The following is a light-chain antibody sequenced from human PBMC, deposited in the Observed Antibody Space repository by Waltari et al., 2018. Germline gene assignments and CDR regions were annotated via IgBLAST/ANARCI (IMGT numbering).Light chain of an antibody. Sequence: DIVMTQSPDSLAVSLGERATINCKSSQSVLYSSNDKNYLAWYQQKPRQPPRLLIYWASTRESGVPDRFSGSGSGTDFTLTISSLQAEDVAVYYCQQYYSGPRTFGQGTKLEIK. CDR2: WAS. CDR1: QSVLYSSNDKNY. V-gene: IGKV4-1*01. J-gene: IGKJ1*01. CDR3: QQYYSGPRT.